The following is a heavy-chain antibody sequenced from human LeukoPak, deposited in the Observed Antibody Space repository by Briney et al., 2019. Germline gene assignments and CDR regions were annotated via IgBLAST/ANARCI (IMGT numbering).Heavy chain of an antibody. CDR3: ARGGPAAGRFDY. V-gene: IGHV3-64*01. CDR2: INNNGGST. D-gene: IGHD6-13*01. Sequence: GGSLRLSCAASGFTFSSYAMHWVRQAPGKGLEYVSSINNNGGSTYYANSVKGRFTISRDNSKNTLYLQMNSLRAEDTAVYYCARGGPAAGRFDYWGQGTLVTVSS. CDR1: GFTFSSYA. J-gene: IGHJ4*02.